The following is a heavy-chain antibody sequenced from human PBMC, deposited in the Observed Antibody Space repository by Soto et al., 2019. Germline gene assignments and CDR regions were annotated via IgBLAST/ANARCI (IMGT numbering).Heavy chain of an antibody. Sequence: ASVKVSCKASGYTFTSYGISWVRQAPGQGLEWMGWISAYNGNTNYAQKLQGRVTMTTDTSTSTAYMELRSLRSDDTAVYYCARGGSKMATIMGRRRYYFDYWGQGALVTVSS. D-gene: IGHD5-12*01. CDR2: ISAYNGNT. V-gene: IGHV1-18*01. J-gene: IGHJ4*02. CDR1: GYTFTSYG. CDR3: ARGGSKMATIMGRRRYYFDY.